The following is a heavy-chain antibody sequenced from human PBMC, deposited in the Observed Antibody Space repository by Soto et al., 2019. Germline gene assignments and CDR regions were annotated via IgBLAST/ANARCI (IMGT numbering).Heavy chain of an antibody. D-gene: IGHD3-10*01. CDR2: INPILSMS. CDR1: GDPFSFYT. Sequence: QVQLVQSGAEVKKPGSSVKVSCKASGDPFSFYTINWVRQAPGLGLEWVGRINPILSMSNYAQKFPGRVTMTADKSTNTAYMDLRSLRSEDTAMYFGATIYGSGSRAVDSGGQGALVTFSS. J-gene: IGHJ4*02. CDR3: ATIYGSGSRAVDS. V-gene: IGHV1-69*02.